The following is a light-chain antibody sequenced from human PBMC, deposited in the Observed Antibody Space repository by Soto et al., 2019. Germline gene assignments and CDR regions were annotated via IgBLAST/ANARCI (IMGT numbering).Light chain of an antibody. J-gene: IGLJ1*01. CDR1: SSNIGAGYD. Sequence: GAPGQTVTISCTGISSNIGAGYDVHWYQQLPGTAPKLLIYGNKNRPPGVPDRFSGSRSDTSASLAITGLQADDEADYYCQSYDTGLSGSRVFGSGTKVTVL. CDR3: QSYDTGLSGSRV. V-gene: IGLV1-40*01. CDR2: GNK.